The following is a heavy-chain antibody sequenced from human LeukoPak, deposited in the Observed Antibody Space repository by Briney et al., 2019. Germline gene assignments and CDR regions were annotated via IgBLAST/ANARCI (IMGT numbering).Heavy chain of an antibody. J-gene: IGHJ4*02. D-gene: IGHD2-15*01. Sequence: TSETLSLTCTVSGGSVSSGSYYCSWIRQPPGKGLEWIGYIYYSGSTNHNPSLKSRVTISVDTSKNQFSLKLSSVTAADTAVYYCARGGGVVDYWGQGTLVTVSS. CDR2: IYYSGST. CDR3: ARGGGVVDY. V-gene: IGHV4-61*01. CDR1: GGSVSSGSYY.